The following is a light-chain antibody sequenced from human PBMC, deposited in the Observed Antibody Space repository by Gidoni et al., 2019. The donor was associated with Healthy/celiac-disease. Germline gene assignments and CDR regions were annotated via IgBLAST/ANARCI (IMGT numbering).Light chain of an antibody. Sequence: DIQMTQSPSTLSASVGDRVTIPCRASQSISSWLAWYQQKPGKAPKLLIYKASSLESGVPSRFSGSGSGTECTLTISSLQPDDVATYYCQQYTSYPWTFGQGTKVEIK. CDR1: QSISSW. CDR2: KAS. CDR3: QQYTSYPWT. J-gene: IGKJ1*01. V-gene: IGKV1-5*03.